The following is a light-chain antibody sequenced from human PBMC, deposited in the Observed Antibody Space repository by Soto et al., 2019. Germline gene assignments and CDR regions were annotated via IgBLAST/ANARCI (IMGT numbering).Light chain of an antibody. J-gene: IGKJ3*01. CDR3: QLCGVAPFT. Sequence: EIVLTQSPGPLSLSPGDTVTLSCRASQSVSSGYLAWYQQKPGRVPRLLIYGASNRAPGIPDRFTGSGSGTDFTLTIASLEPEDLAVYYCQLCGVAPFTFGPGTKVDIK. CDR2: GAS. CDR1: QSVSSGY. V-gene: IGKV3-20*01.